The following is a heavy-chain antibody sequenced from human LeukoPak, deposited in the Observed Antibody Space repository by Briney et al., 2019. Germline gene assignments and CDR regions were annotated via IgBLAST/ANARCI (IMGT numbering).Heavy chain of an antibody. D-gene: IGHD3-10*01. CDR2: IYYSGST. J-gene: IGHJ3*02. Sequence: SETLSLTCTVSGGSISSSSYYWGWIRQPPGKGLEWIGSIYYSGSTYYNPSLKSRVTISVDTSKNQFSLKLSSVTAADTAVYYCARRVLREFGEEGYDAFDIWGQGTMVTVSS. V-gene: IGHV4-39*07. CDR1: GGSISSSSYY. CDR3: ARRVLREFGEEGYDAFDI.